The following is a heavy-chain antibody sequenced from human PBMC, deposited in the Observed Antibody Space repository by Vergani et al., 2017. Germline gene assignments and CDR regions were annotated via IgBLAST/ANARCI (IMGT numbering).Heavy chain of an antibody. V-gene: IGHV3-21*01. J-gene: IGHJ4*02. Sequence: EVQLVESGGGLVKPGGSLRLSGTASGFPFSSYSMHWVRQAPGKGLEWFSSITSSSSYIYYADSVKGRFTIFRDNAKNSLYLQMNSLRAEDAAVYYCAGDLWEYSSSPGAPGYWGQGTLVTVSS. D-gene: IGHD6-6*01. CDR3: AGDLWEYSSSPGAPGY. CDR1: GFPFSSYS. CDR2: ITSSSSYI.